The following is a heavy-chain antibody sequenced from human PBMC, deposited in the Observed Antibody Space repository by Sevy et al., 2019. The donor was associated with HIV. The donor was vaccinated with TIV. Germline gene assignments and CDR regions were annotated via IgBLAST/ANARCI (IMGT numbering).Heavy chain of an antibody. CDR1: GFTFSSYA. CDR2: ISYNGSNK. V-gene: IGHV3-30-3*01. J-gene: IGHJ6*02. Sequence: GGSLRLSCAASGFTFSSYAMHWVRQAPGKGLEWVAVISYNGSNKYYADSVKGRFTISRDNSKNTLYLQMNSLRAEDTAVYYCARENYYYYGMDVWGQGTTVTVSS. CDR3: ARENYYYYGMDV.